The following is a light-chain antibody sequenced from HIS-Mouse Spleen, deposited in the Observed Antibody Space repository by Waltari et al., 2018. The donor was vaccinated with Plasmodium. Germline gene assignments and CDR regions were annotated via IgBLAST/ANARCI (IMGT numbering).Light chain of an antibody. CDR1: QRVRSN. CDR3: QQYNNWSCT. J-gene: IGKJ3*01. CDR2: GAS. Sequence: EIVMTQSPATLSVSPGERATLPCRASQRVRSNLAWYQQKPAQAPRLLVYGASTRATGSPARFRGSGAGTEVTLTSSSLQSEDLAVYDCQQYNNWSCTFGPGTKVDIK. V-gene: IGKV3-15*01.